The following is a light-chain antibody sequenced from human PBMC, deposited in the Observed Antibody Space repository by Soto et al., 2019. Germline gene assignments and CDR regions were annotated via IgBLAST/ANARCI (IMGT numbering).Light chain of an antibody. CDR1: QSISSW. J-gene: IGKJ1*01. V-gene: IGKV1-5*03. Sequence: DIQMTQSPSTLSASVGDRVTITCRASQSISSWLAWYQQKPGKAPKLLIYKASSLESGVPSRFAGFGSGTEFTLSIASLQPDDSATYYCQHYNSYSEAFGQGTKVDI. CDR3: QHYNSYSEA. CDR2: KAS.